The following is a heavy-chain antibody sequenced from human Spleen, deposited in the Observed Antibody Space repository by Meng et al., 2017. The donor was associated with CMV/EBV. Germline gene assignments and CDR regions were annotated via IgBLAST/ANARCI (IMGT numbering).Heavy chain of an antibody. V-gene: IGHV3-33*06. J-gene: IGHJ4*02. CDR2: IWYDGSNK. D-gene: IGHD5-18*01. CDR1: GFTFSSYA. CDR3: AKDGGTAMSHFDY. Sequence: GGSLRLSCAASGFTFSSYAMHWVRQAPGKGLEWVAVIWYDGSNKYYADSVKGRFTISRDNSKNTLYLQMNSLRAEDTAVYYCAKDGGTAMSHFDYWGQGTLVTVSS.